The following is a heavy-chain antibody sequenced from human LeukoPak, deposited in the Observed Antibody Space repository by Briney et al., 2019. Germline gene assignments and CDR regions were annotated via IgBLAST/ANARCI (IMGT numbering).Heavy chain of an antibody. CDR2: ITGSGDSA. D-gene: IGHD2-2*01. J-gene: IGHJ4*02. CDR3: AKDEAWRPAAD. V-gene: IGHV3-23*01. CDR1: GFTFNNHA. Sequence: GGSLRLSCAASGFTFNNHAMHWVRQAPGKGLEWVSSITGSGDSAYYADSVKGRFTISRDNSKDTLYLQMNSLRAEDTAIYFCAKDEAWRPAADWGQGTLVTVSS.